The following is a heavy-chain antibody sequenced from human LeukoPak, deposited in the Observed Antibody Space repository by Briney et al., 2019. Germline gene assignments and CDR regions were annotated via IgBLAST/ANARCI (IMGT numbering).Heavy chain of an antibody. CDR3: ATDSLVSFDY. D-gene: IGHD5/OR15-5a*01. CDR1: GYSLSEVS. CDR2: FDPEDGEI. V-gene: IGHV1-24*01. Sequence: ASVKVSCKVSGYSLSEVSMHWVRQAPGKGLEWMGGFDPEDGEIIYAQKFQGRVTMTEDTSTDTAYMEVSSLRFEDTAVYYCATDSLVSFDYWGQGTLVTVSS. J-gene: IGHJ4*02.